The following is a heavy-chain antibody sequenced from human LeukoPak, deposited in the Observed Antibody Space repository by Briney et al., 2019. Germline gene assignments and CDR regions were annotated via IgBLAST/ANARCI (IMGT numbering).Heavy chain of an antibody. J-gene: IGHJ4*02. CDR3: VRDLGGRSGH. CDR2: SNEDGSTT. D-gene: IGHD1-26*01. CDR1: GFTFSDHY. V-gene: IGHV3-74*01. Sequence: GGSLRLSCAASGFTFSDHYIDWVRQAPGKGLVWVSRSNEDGSTTNYADSVKGRFTISRDNAKNTLYLQMNSLTAEDTAVYYCVRDLGGRSGHWGQGTLVTVSS.